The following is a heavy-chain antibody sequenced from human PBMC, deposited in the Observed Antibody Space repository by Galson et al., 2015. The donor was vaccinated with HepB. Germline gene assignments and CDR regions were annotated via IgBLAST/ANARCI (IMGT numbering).Heavy chain of an antibody. CDR3: AKDPYSSGWGNMDV. CDR2: ISNDGNNK. V-gene: IGHV3-30*18. D-gene: IGHD6-19*01. J-gene: IGHJ6*03. CDR1: GFTFNSYA. Sequence: SLRLSCAASGFTFNSYAMHWVRQAPGKGLEWVAVISNDGNNKYYADSVKGRFTISRDNSKNTLYLQMNSLRAEDTAVYYCAKDPYSSGWGNMDVWGKGTTVTVSS.